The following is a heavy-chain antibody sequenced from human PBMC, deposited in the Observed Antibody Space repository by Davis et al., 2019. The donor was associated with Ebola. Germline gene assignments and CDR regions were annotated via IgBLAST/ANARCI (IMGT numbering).Heavy chain of an antibody. V-gene: IGHV3-7*01. CDR1: GFTFSSYW. J-gene: IGHJ6*02. CDR3: ARDCSSTSCYAGYPYYYYGMDV. D-gene: IGHD2-2*01. Sequence: GESLKISCAASGFTFSSYWMSWVRQAPGKGLEWVANIKQDGSEKYYVDSVKGRFTISRDNAKNSLYLQMNSLRAEDTAVYYCARDCSSTSCYAGYPYYYYGMDVWGQGTTVTVSS. CDR2: IKQDGSEK.